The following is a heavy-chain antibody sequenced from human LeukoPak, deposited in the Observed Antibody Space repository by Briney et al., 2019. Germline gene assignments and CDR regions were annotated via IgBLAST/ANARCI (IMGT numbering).Heavy chain of an antibody. CDR1: GYSVSSASY. J-gene: IGHJ4*02. V-gene: IGHV4-38-2*02. D-gene: IGHD6-6*01. CDR2: IYYGGST. Sequence: SETLSLTCTVSGYSVSSASYWTWIRQPPGKGLGWIGSIYYGGSTYYTPSLKSRVTISVDTSKNQFSLKLSSVTAADTAVYYCARGLDSSSSYWGQGTLVTVSS. CDR3: ARGLDSSSSY.